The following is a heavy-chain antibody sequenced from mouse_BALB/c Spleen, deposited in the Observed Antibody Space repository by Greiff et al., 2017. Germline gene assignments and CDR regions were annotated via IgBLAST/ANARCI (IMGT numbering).Heavy chain of an antibody. Sequence: VQLQQSGPSLVQPSQSLSITCTVSGFSLTSYGVHWVRQSPGKGLEWLGVIWRGGSTDYNAAFMSRLSITKDNSKSQVFFKMNSLQADDTAIYYCAQSMITTRAMDYWGQGTSVTVSS. D-gene: IGHD2-4*01. CDR1: GFSLTSYG. V-gene: IGHV2-5-1*01. CDR2: IWRGGST. CDR3: AQSMITTRAMDY. J-gene: IGHJ4*01.